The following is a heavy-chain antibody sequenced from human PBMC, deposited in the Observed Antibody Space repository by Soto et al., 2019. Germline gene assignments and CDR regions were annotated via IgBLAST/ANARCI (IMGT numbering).Heavy chain of an antibody. Sequence: SETLSLTCTVTGGSISSGGYYWSWIRQHPGKGLEWIGYIYYSGSTYYNPSLKSRVTISVDTSKNQFSLKLSSVTAADTAVYYCARDSTSTEGYYYGMDVWGQGTTVTVSS. D-gene: IGHD2-2*01. CDR2: IYYSGST. CDR3: ARDSTSTEGYYYGMDV. CDR1: GGSISSGGYY. J-gene: IGHJ6*02. V-gene: IGHV4-31*03.